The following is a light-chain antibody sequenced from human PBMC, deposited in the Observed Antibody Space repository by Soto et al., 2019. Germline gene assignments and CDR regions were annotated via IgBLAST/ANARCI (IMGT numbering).Light chain of an antibody. CDR3: SSFSSSDTPVV. CDR2: EVT. V-gene: IGLV2-14*01. J-gene: IGLJ2*01. CDR1: SSDVGGYDY. Sequence: QSALTQPASVSGSPGQSITISCTGTSSDVGGYDYVSWYQQHPGKAPKLIIYEVTNGPSGISPRFSGSKSGNTASLTISGLQADDEADYYCSSFSSSDTPVVFGGGTKVTVL.